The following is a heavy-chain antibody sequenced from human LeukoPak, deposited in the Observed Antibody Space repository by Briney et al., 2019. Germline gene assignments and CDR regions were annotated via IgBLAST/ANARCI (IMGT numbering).Heavy chain of an antibody. CDR3: ARDFRGGNHITMIVPWGY. CDR1: GGSISSYY. CDR2: IYYSGST. Sequence: ETLSLTCTVSGGSISSYYWSWIRQPPGKGLEWIGSIYYSGSTYYNPSLKSRVTISVDTSKNQFSLKLSSVTAADTAVYYCARDFRGGNHITMIVPWGYWGQGTLVTVSS. D-gene: IGHD3-22*01. V-gene: IGHV4-39*07. J-gene: IGHJ4*02.